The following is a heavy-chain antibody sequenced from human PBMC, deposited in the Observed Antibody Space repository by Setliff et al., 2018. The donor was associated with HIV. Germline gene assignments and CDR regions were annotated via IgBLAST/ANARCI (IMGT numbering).Heavy chain of an antibody. D-gene: IGHD2-2*01. J-gene: IGHJ3*02. CDR2: ISSTSAYT. V-gene: IGHV3-21*01. Sequence: GGSLRLSCSASGFTFTNYSMNWVRQPPGKGLEWVSSISSTSAYTYYADSVKGRFTISRVNANSSLYLQMNSLRAEDTAVYYCARRTYGQSRDVFDIWGQGTTVTVS. CDR3: ARRTYGQSRDVFDI. CDR1: GFTFTNYS.